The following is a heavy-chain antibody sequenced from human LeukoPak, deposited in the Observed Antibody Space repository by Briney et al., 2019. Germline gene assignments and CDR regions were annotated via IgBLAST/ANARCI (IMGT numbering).Heavy chain of an antibody. CDR1: GGSISSYY. V-gene: IGHV4-59*01. Sequence: SETLSLTCTVSGGSISSYYWSWIRQPPGKGLEWLGYIYYSGSTNYNPSLKSRVTISVDTSKNQFSLKLSSVTAADTAVYYCARDRAGGYYYYYMDVWGKGTTVTVSS. J-gene: IGHJ6*03. CDR3: ARDRAGGYYYYYMDV. CDR2: IYYSGST. D-gene: IGHD1-14*01.